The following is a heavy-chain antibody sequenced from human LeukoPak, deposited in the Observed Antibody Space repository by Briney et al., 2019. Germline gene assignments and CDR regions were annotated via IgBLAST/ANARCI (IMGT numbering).Heavy chain of an antibody. CDR3: AREDSSGYYAYFHH. CDR1: GFTFSSYS. V-gene: IGHV3-21*01. Sequence: SGGSLRLSCAASGFTFSSYSMNWVRQAPGKGLEWVSSISSSSSYIYYADSVKGRFTISRDNAKNSLYLQMNSLRAEDTAVYYCAREDSSGYYAYFHHWGQGTLVTVSS. CDR2: ISSSSSYI. J-gene: IGHJ1*01. D-gene: IGHD3-22*01.